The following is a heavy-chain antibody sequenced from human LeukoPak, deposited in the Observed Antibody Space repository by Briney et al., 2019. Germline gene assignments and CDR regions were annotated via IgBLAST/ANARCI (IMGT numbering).Heavy chain of an antibody. D-gene: IGHD6-13*01. CDR2: INPNSGGT. V-gene: IGHV1-2*02. CDR3: ANSIAAAGTGLPYYYYGMDV. J-gene: IGHJ6*02. Sequence: ASVKVCCKAAGYTFTGYYMHWGREAPGQGLEWMGWINPNSGGTNYAQKFQGRVTMTRDTSISTAYMELSRLRSDDTAVYYCANSIAAAGTGLPYYYYGMDVWGQGTTVTVSS. CDR1: GYTFTGYY.